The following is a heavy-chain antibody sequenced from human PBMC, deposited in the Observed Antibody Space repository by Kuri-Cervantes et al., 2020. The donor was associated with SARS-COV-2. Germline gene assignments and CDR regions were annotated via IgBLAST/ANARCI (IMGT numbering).Heavy chain of an antibody. J-gene: IGHJ5*02. CDR3: ARGVYCSSTSCYTPYNWFDP. D-gene: IGHD2-2*02. V-gene: IGHV1-69*05. Sequence: SVKVSCKASGYTFTSYDINWVRQATGQGLEWMGGIIPIFGTANYAQKFQGRVTITTDESTSTAYMELSSLRSEDTAVYYYARGVYCSSTSCYTPYNWFDPWGQGTLVTGSS. CDR1: GYTFTSYD. CDR2: IIPIFGTA.